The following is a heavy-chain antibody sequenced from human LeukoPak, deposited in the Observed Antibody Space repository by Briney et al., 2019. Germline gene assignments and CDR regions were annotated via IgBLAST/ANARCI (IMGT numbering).Heavy chain of an antibody. CDR2: ISSSSDYI. Sequence: GGSLRLSCAASGFTSSSYSMNWVRQAPGKGLEWVSSISSSSDYIYYADSVKGRFTISRDNAKNSLYLQMNSLRAEDTAEYFCAREYQLLSFSYNDAFDIWGQGTMVTVSS. J-gene: IGHJ3*02. D-gene: IGHD2-2*01. CDR3: AREYQLLSFSYNDAFDI. CDR1: GFTSSSYS. V-gene: IGHV3-21*01.